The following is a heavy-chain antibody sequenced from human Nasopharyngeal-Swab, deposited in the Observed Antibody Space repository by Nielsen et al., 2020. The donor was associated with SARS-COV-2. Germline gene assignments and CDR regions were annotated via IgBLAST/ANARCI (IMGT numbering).Heavy chain of an antibody. CDR2: ISSNGGST. CDR1: GFTFSSYA. V-gene: IGHV3-64D*06. CDR3: VKAGLGFRIAAAETGIAVAGTVGGYGMDV. Sequence: GESLKISCSASGFTFSSYAMHWVRQAPGKGLEYVSAISSNGGSTYYADPVKGRFTISRDNSKNTLYLQMSSLRAEDTAVYYCVKAGLGFRIAAAETGIAVAGTVGGYGMDVWGQGTTVTVSS. J-gene: IGHJ6*02. D-gene: IGHD6-19*01.